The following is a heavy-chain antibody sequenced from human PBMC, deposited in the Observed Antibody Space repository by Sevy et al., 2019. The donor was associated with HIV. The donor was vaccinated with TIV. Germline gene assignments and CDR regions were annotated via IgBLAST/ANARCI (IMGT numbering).Heavy chain of an antibody. D-gene: IGHD1-26*01. Sequence: SETLSLTCAVSGGSISSGGYSWSWIRQPPGKGLEWIGYIYHSGSTYYNPSLKSRVTISVDRSKNQFSLKLSSVTAADTAVYYCARDAGDLGIDYLGQGTLVTVSS. CDR3: ARDAGDLGIDY. CDR2: IYHSGST. J-gene: IGHJ4*02. V-gene: IGHV4-30-2*01. CDR1: GGSISSGGYS.